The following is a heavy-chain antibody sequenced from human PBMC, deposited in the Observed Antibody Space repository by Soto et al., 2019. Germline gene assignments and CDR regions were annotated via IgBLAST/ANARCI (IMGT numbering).Heavy chain of an antibody. V-gene: IGHV1-18*01. CDR2: ISANSGNT. CDR3: AVRYFVSQYYFDY. D-gene: IGHD3-9*01. J-gene: IGHJ4*02. Sequence: GASVKVSYKASGYNFASLDISWVSQTPGQGLEWMGWISANSGNTNYAQKLQGRVTMTTDTSTSTAYMELRSLRSDDTAVYYCAVRYFVSQYYFDYWGQGTLVTVSS. CDR1: GYNFASLD.